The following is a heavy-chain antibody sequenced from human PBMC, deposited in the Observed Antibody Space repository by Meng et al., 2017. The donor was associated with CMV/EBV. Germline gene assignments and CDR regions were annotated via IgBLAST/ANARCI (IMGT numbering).Heavy chain of an antibody. J-gene: IGHJ4*02. D-gene: IGHD4-17*01. V-gene: IGHV4-4*07. CDR3: ARGPEVDYGDYVGLDY. CDR2: IYTSGST. CDR1: GGSISRYY. Sequence: LQRAVSVLVAPSEPLSPTVTVSGGSISRYYWSWSRQPAGKGLEWIGRIYTSGSTNYNPSLKSRVTMSVDTSKNQFSLKLSSVTAADTAVYYCARGPEVDYGDYVGLDYWGQGTLVTVSS.